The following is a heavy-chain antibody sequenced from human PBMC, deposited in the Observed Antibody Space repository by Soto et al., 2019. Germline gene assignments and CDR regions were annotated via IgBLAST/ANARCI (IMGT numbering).Heavy chain of an antibody. CDR1: GGSFSGYY. V-gene: IGHV4-34*01. J-gene: IGHJ6*02. CDR3: ASHYYYGMDV. CDR2: INHSGST. Sequence: SETLALTCAVYGGSFSGYYWSWIRQPPGKGLEWIGEINHSGSTNYNPSLKSRVTISVDTSKNQFSLKLTSVTAADTAVYYCASHYYYGMDVLGQGTTVTVSS.